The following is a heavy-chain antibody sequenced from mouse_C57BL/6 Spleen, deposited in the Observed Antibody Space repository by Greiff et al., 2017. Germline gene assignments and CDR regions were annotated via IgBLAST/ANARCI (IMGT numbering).Heavy chain of an antibody. D-gene: IGHD2-3*01. Sequence: QVQLQQSGTELVKPGASVKLSCKASGYTFTSYWMHWVKQRPGQGLEWIGNINPSNGGTNYNEKFKSKATLTVDKSSSTAYMQLSSLTSEDSAVFYCARSNSPLYDAPYSSDSWGPGTPLTDS. CDR2: INPSNGGT. CDR3: ARSNSPLYDAPYSSDS. V-gene: IGHV1-53*01. J-gene: IGHJ2*01. CDR1: GYTFTSYW.